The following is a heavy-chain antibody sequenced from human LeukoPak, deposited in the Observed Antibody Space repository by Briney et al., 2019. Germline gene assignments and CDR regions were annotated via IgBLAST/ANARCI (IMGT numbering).Heavy chain of an antibody. D-gene: IGHD5-24*01. CDR1: GYTFTSCG. J-gene: IGHJ4*02. CDR3: AREMATIVNQFDY. Sequence: GASVKVSCKASGYTFTSCGISWVRQAPGQGLEWMGWISPYNGNTNYAQKLQGRVTTTTDTSTTTAYMELRSLRSDDTAVYYCAREMATIVNQFDYWGQGTLVTVSS. V-gene: IGHV1-18*01. CDR2: ISPYNGNT.